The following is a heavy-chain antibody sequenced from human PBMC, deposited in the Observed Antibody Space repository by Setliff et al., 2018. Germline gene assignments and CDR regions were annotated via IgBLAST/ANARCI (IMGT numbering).Heavy chain of an antibody. J-gene: IGHJ6*03. CDR2: LHTSGST. D-gene: IGHD3-16*01. CDR3: ARDPIGPFLSYMDD. CDR1: GGSISSGSYH. Sequence: SETLSLTCALSGGSISSGSYHWSWIRQPAGQGLEWVGRLHTSGSTNYNPSLKGRVTISVDTSRNQFSLNLTSVTAADTAVYFCARDPIGPFLSYMDDWGKGTTVTVSS. V-gene: IGHV4-61*02.